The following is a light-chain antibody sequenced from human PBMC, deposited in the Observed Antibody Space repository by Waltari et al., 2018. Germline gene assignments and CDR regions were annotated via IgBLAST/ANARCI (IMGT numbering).Light chain of an antibody. CDR1: SSDIGRFNL. V-gene: IGLV2-23*02. CDR2: EVS. CDR3: CSYAGTIPFV. Sequence: QSALTQTASVSGSPGPSITISCHGTSSDIGRFNLVSWYQQHPGKAPKLMIYEVSQRPSGVSNRFSGSKSANTASLTISGLQAEDEADYYCCSYAGTIPFVFGTGTKVTVL. J-gene: IGLJ1*01.